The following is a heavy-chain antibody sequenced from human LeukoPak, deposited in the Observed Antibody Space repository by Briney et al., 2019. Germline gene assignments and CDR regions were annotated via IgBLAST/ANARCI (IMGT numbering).Heavy chain of an antibody. CDR2: ISYDGSNK. CDR3: ARVTGSGSYPHFDY. J-gene: IGHJ4*02. D-gene: IGHD3-10*01. V-gene: IGHV3-30*04. Sequence: GGSLRLSCAASGFTFGSYAMHWVRQAPGKGLEWVAVISYDGSNKYYADSVKGRFTISRDNSKNTLYLQMNSLRAEDTAVYYCARVTGSGSYPHFDYWGQGTLVTVSS. CDR1: GFTFGSYA.